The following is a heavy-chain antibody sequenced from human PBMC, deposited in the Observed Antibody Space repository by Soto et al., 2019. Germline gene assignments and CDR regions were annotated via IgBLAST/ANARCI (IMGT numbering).Heavy chain of an antibody. CDR3: AKAEATGMVYYYYYMDV. Sequence: GGSLRLSCAASGFTFDDYAMHWVRQAPGKGLEWVSGISWNSGSIGYADSVKGRFTISRDNAKNSLYLQMNSLRAEDTALYYCAKAEATGMVYYYYYMDVWGKGTTVTVSS. CDR1: GFTFDDYA. V-gene: IGHV3-9*01. CDR2: ISWNSGSI. D-gene: IGHD3-10*01. J-gene: IGHJ6*03.